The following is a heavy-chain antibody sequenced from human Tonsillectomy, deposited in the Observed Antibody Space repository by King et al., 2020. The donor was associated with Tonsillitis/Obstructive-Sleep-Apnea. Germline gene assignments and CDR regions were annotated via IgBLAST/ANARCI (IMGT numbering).Heavy chain of an antibody. CDR3: ARGRNYSSSWYNY. J-gene: IGHJ4*02. CDR1: GGSFSGYY. Sequence: VQLQQWGAGLLKPSETLSLTCAVYGGSFSGYYWSWIRQPPGKGLEWIGEINHSGSTNYNPSLKSRVTISVDTSKNQFSLKLSSVTAADTAVYYCARGRNYSSSWYNYWGQGTLVTVSS. D-gene: IGHD6-13*01. V-gene: IGHV4-34*01. CDR2: INHSGST.